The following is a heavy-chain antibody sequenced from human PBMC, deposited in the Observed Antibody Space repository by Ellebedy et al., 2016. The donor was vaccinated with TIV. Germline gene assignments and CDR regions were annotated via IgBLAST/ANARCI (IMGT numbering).Heavy chain of an antibody. V-gene: IGHV3-30*18. Sequence: GESLKISCVASGFTFSTDSMHWVRQAPGKGLERVAAISYDGGKMFFADSVKGRFTISRDNSKNTLYLQMSSLRAEDTAVYYCAKDSVGSIDAWGQGTLVAVSS. D-gene: IGHD2-2*03. CDR1: GFTFSTDS. CDR3: AKDSVGSIDA. CDR2: ISYDGGKM. J-gene: IGHJ1*01.